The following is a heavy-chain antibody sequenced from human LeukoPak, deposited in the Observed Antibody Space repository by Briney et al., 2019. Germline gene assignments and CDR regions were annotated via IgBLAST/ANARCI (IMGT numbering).Heavy chain of an antibody. CDR2: ISYSGST. CDR3: AREIDCSGGSCHEY. D-gene: IGHD2-15*01. J-gene: IGHJ4*02. Sequence: PSETLSLTCIVSDDPISNYYWSWIRQPPGKGLEWIGYISYSGSTNYNPSLKSRVTISADTSKKQFSLKLRSVTAADTAVHYCAREIDCSGGSCHEYWGQGILVTVSS. V-gene: IGHV4-59*01. CDR1: DDPISNYY.